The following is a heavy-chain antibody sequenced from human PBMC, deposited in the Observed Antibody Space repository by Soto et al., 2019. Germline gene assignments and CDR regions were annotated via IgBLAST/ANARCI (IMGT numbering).Heavy chain of an antibody. J-gene: IGHJ5*02. V-gene: IGHV1-2*02. CDR2: INPNSGGT. CDR1: GYTFTGYY. CDR3: ARYLPRYCSGGSCWSWFDP. D-gene: IGHD2-15*01. Sequence: ASVKVSCKASGYTFTGYYMHWVRQAPGQGLEWMGWINPNSGGTNYAQKFQGRVTMTRDTSISTAYMELSRLRSDDTAVYYCARYLPRYCSGGSCWSWFDPWGQGTLVTVSS.